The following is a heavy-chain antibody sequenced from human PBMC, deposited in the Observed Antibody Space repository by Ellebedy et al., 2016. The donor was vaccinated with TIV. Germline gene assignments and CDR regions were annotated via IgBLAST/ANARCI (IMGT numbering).Heavy chain of an antibody. J-gene: IGHJ4*02. CDR1: GGSISSYY. CDR2: IYYSGST. V-gene: IGHV4-59*01. Sequence: SETLSLXXTVSGGSISSYYWSWIRQPPGKGLEWIGYIYYSGSTNYNPSLKSRVTISVDTSKNQFSLKLSSVTAADTAVYYCARGTRGDYDYWGQGTLVTVSS. D-gene: IGHD4-17*01. CDR3: ARGTRGDYDY.